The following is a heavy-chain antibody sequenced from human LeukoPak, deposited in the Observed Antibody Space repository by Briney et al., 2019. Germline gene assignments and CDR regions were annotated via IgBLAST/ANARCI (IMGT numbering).Heavy chain of an antibody. CDR2: IKQDGSEK. Sequence: GGSLRLSCAASRFSFSDYWMSWVRQAPGKGLEWVANIKQDGSEKYYVDSVKGRFTISRDNAKNSLYLQMNSLRAEDTALYYCARVPGGSYYAELDYWGQGTLVTVSS. J-gene: IGHJ4*02. CDR1: RFSFSDYW. V-gene: IGHV3-7*03. D-gene: IGHD1-26*01. CDR3: ARVPGGSYYAELDY.